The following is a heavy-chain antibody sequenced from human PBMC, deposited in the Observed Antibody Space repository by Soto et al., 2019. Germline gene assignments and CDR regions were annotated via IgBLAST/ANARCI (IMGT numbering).Heavy chain of an antibody. J-gene: IGHJ6*02. CDR2: IHYSGSI. CDR3: AREDDGGDRDYYGLDV. CDR1: GGSISTDHYH. Sequence: QVQLQESGPGLVRPSQTLSLTCTVSGGSISTDHYHWTWIRQAPGKGLEWIGYIHYSGSIQFNPSLQSRISMSVDTSENLFSLRRSSVTAADTAVYFCAREDDGGDRDYYGLDVWGQGTTVTVSS. D-gene: IGHD2-21*02. V-gene: IGHV4-30-4*01.